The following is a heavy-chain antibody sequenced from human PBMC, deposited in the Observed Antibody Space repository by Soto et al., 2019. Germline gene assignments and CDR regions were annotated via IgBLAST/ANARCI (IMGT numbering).Heavy chain of an antibody. Sequence: GGSLRLSCAASGFTFSSYAMHWVRQAPGKGLEWVAVISYDGSNKYYADSVKGRFTISRDNSKNTLYLQMNSLRAEDTAVYYCARASLSYYDSSGYPGWFDPWGQGTLVTVSS. D-gene: IGHD3-22*01. V-gene: IGHV3-30-3*01. J-gene: IGHJ5*02. CDR1: GFTFSSYA. CDR3: ARASLSYYDSSGYPGWFDP. CDR2: ISYDGSNK.